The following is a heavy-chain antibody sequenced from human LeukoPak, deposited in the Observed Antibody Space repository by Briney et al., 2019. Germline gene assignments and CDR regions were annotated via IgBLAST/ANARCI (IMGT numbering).Heavy chain of an antibody. CDR1: GFTFSSYA. V-gene: IGHV3-23*01. D-gene: IGHD4-11*01. CDR3: AAYDYSNHTFFDY. J-gene: IGHJ4*02. CDR2: ICGSGGST. Sequence: GGSLRLSCAASGFTFSSYAMSWVRQAPGKGLEWVSAICGSGGSTYYADSVKGRFTISRDNSKNTLYLQMNSLRAEDTAVYYCAAYDYSNHTFFDYWGQGTLVTVSS.